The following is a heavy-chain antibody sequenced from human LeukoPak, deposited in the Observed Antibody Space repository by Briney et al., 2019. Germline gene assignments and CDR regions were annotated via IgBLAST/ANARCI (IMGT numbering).Heavy chain of an antibody. CDR2: IDRNGDST. CDR1: GFTFDDYG. Sequence: PGGSLRLSCAASGFTFDDYGMSWVRQAPGKGLEWVSGIDRNGDSTGYADSVEGRFTISRDNAKNSLYLQMDSLRAEDTAVYYCARGWGSFDYWGQGTLVTVSS. J-gene: IGHJ4*02. D-gene: IGHD3-16*01. CDR3: ARGWGSFDY. V-gene: IGHV3-20*04.